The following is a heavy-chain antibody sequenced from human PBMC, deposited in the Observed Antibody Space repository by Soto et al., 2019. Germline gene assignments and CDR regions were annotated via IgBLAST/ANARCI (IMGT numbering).Heavy chain of an antibody. D-gene: IGHD4-17*01. CDR2: ISAYNGNT. CDR3: ARGLVGDYGIVDWFDP. V-gene: IGHV1-18*01. Sequence: QVQLVQSGAEVKKPGASVKVSCKASGYTFTSYGISWVRQAPGQGLEWMGWISAYNGNTNYAQKLHGRVTMPADTSTSTAYMELRSLRSDVTAVYYCARGLVGDYGIVDWFDPWGQGTLVTVSS. CDR1: GYTFTSYG. J-gene: IGHJ5*02.